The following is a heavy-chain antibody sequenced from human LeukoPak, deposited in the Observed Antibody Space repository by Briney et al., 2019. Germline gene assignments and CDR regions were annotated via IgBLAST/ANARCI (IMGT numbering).Heavy chain of an antibody. D-gene: IGHD6-6*01. Sequence: ASVKVSCKASGYTFTSYAMHWARQAPGQRLEWMGWINAGNGNTKYSQKFQGRVTITRDTSASTAYMELSSLRSEDTAVYYCARVIAARSEGEDWFDYWGQGTLVTVSS. CDR1: GYTFTSYA. V-gene: IGHV1-3*01. CDR3: ARVIAARSEGEDWFDY. CDR2: INAGNGNT. J-gene: IGHJ4*02.